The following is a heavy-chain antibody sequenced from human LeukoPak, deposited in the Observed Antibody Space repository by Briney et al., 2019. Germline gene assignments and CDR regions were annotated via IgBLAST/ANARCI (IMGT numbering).Heavy chain of an antibody. J-gene: IGHJ3*02. CDR3: ARGQHRVTYSDDAFDI. Sequence: GRSLRLSCAPSGFTFSSYAMHWVRQAPGKGLEWVAVISYAGSNKFYADSVRGRVTISRDNSKNTLYLQMNNLKTEDTAVCYCARGQHRVTYSDDAFDIWGQGTMVTVSS. D-gene: IGHD4-11*01. CDR1: GFTFSSYA. CDR2: ISYAGSNK. V-gene: IGHV3-30-3*01.